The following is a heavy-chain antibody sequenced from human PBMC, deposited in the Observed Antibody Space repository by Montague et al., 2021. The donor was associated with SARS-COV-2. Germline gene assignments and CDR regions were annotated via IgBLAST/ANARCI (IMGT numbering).Heavy chain of an antibody. CDR1: GGSISSYY. Sequence: SETLSLTCTVSGGSISSYYWSSIRQPPGKGLEWIGYIYYSGSTNYNPSLKSRVTISVDTSKNQFSLKLSSVTAADTAVYYCARGIFTIPFIPAHYYMDVWGKGTTVTVSS. CDR2: IYYSGST. CDR3: ARGIFTIPFIPAHYYMDV. J-gene: IGHJ6*03. V-gene: IGHV4-59*01. D-gene: IGHD3-3*01.